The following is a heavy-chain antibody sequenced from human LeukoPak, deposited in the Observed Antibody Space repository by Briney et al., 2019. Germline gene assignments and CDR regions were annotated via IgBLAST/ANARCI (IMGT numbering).Heavy chain of an antibody. D-gene: IGHD2-2*01. CDR1: GGTFSSYA. CDR3: ARGYCSSTSCYPITIHSH. V-gene: IGHV1-69*01. Sequence: SVKVSCKASGGTFSSYAISWVRQAPGQGLEWMGGIIPIFGTANYAQKFQGRVTITADESTRTAYMELSSLRSEDTAVYYCARGYCSSTSCYPITIHSHWGQGTLVTVSS. CDR2: IIPIFGTA. J-gene: IGHJ4*02.